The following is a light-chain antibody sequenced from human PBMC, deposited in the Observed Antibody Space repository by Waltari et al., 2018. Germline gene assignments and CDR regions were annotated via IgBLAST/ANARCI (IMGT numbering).Light chain of an antibody. CDR2: DVT. CDR1: SSDVGGYTY. Sequence: QSALTQPASVSGSPGQSITISCTGTSSDVGGYTYASWYQQHPGKALKLMIYDVTTPPSGFSNRFAGSKSVKTASLTISGLQAEDEADYYCSSYTSSSTWVFGGGTKLTVL. CDR3: SSYTSSSTWV. J-gene: IGLJ3*02. V-gene: IGLV2-14*03.